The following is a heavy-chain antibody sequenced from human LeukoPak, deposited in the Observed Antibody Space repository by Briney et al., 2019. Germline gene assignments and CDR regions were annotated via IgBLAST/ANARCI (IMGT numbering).Heavy chain of an antibody. CDR2: IYYSGST. V-gene: IGHV4-30-4*01. CDR1: GGSISSGDYY. D-gene: IGHD3-10*01. Sequence: KASETLSLTCTVPGGSISSGDYYWSWIRQPPGKGLEWIGYIYYSGSTYYNPSLKSRVTISVDTSKNQFSLKLSSVTAADTAVYYCASTGEGGNGSEEITDYWGQGTLVTVSS. CDR3: ASTGEGGNGSEEITDY. J-gene: IGHJ4*02.